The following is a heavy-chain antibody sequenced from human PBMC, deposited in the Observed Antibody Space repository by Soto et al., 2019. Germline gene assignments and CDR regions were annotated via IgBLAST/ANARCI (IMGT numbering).Heavy chain of an antibody. CDR3: AKDLRRGDSGGYYLSYYYGMDV. J-gene: IGHJ6*02. V-gene: IGHV3-30*18. D-gene: IGHD3-22*01. Sequence: GGSLRLSCAASGFTFSSYGMHWVRQAPGKGLEWVAVISFDGSNKYYADSVKGRFTISRDNSKNTLYLQLNSLRAEDMAVYYCAKDLRRGDSGGYYLSYYYGMDVWGQGTTVTVS. CDR2: ISFDGSNK. CDR1: GFTFSSYG.